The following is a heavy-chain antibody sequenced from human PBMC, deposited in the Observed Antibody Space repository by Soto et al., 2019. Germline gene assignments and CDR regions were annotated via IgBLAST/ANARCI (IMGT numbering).Heavy chain of an antibody. Sequence: PSETLSLTCAVYGGSFSGYYWSWIRQPPGKGLEWIGEINHSGSTNYNPSLKSRVTISVDTSKNQFSLKLSSVTAADTAVYYCARAATYYYYGMDVWGQGTTVTVSS. CDR2: INHSGST. CDR1: GGSFSGYY. CDR3: ARAATYYYYGMDV. D-gene: IGHD2-15*01. V-gene: IGHV4-34*01. J-gene: IGHJ6*02.